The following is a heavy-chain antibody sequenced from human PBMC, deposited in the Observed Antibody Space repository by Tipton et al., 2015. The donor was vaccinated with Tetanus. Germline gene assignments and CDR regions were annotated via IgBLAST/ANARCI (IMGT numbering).Heavy chain of an antibody. V-gene: IGHV4-59*01. CDR2: IYYSGST. Sequence: LRLSCTVSGGSISSYYWSWIRQPPGKGLEWIGYIYYSGSTNYNPSLKSRVTISVDTSKNQFSLKLSSVTAADTAVYYCARGGYQLLYDYYYYGMDVWAKGPRSPSP. J-gene: IGHJ6*02. CDR1: GGSISSYY. CDR3: ARGGYQLLYDYYYYGMDV. D-gene: IGHD2-2*02.